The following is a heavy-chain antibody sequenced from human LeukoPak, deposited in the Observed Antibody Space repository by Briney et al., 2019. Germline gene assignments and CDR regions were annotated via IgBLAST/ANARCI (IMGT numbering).Heavy chain of an antibody. D-gene: IGHD2-2*01. CDR2: IRYDGSNK. V-gene: IGHV3-30*02. CDR1: GFTFSSYG. CDR3: AKDSAIYCSSTSCDVFDY. Sequence: GGSLRLSCAASGFTFSSYGMRWVRQAPGKGLEWVAFIRYDGSNKYYADSVKGRFTISRDNSKNTLYLQMNSLRAEDTAVYYCAKDSAIYCSSTSCDVFDYWGQGTLVTVSS. J-gene: IGHJ4*02.